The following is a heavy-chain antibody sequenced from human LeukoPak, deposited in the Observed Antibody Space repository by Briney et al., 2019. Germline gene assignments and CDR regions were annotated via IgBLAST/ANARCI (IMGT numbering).Heavy chain of an antibody. CDR2: ISHSGST. CDR3: ARQVGYFDSYSYYMDV. CDR1: GGFISRDS. Sequence: PSETLSLTCTVSGGFISRDSWSWIRQPPGKGLEWIGYISHSGSTDYKPSLESRVTISLDRSNNQFSLELDSVTAADTAIYYCARQVGYFDSYSYYMDVWGKGTTVTVSS. V-gene: IGHV4-59*08. D-gene: IGHD3-22*01. J-gene: IGHJ6*03.